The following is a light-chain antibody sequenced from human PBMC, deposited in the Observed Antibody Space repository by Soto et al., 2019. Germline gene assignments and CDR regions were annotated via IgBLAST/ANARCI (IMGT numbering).Light chain of an antibody. CDR3: NPYDYNLLF. V-gene: IGKV1-5*03. CDR1: QSISSW. CDR2: KAS. J-gene: IGKJ4*01. Sequence: DIQMTQSPSTLSASVGDRVTVTCRASQSISSWLAWYQQKPGKAPKLLIYKASSLESGVPSRFSGSGSGTKFTLTISSLQPDVFATYSCNPYDYNLLFLGALTKVDIK.